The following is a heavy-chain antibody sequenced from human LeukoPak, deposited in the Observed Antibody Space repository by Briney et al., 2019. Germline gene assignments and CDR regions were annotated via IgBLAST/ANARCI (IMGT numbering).Heavy chain of an antibody. J-gene: IGHJ4*02. CDR1: GFTFSSYG. CDR3: AKPIKGFGELLDY. Sequence: GGSLRLSCAASGFTFSSYGMHWVRQAPGKGLEWVAVISYDGSNKYYADSVKGRFTISRDNSKNTLYLQMNSLRAEDTAVYYCAKPIKGFGELLDYWGQGTLVTVSS. CDR2: ISYDGSNK. D-gene: IGHD3-10*01. V-gene: IGHV3-30*18.